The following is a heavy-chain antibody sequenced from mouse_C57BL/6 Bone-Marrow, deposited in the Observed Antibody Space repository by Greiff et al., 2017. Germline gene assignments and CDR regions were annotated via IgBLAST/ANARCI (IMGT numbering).Heavy chain of an antibody. CDR1: GYAFSSYW. J-gene: IGHJ4*01. Sequence: VQLQQSGAELVKPGASVKISCKASGYAFSSYWMNWVKQRPGKSLEWIGQIYPGVGDTNYNGKFKGKATLTADKSSSTADMQLSSLTSEDSAVYVWARKKDYDRAYAMDYWGQGTSVTVSS. D-gene: IGHD2-4*01. CDR3: ARKKDYDRAYAMDY. V-gene: IGHV1-80*01. CDR2: IYPGVGDT.